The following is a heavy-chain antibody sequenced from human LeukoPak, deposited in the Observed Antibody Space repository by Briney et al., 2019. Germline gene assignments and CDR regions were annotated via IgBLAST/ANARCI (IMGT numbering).Heavy chain of an antibody. Sequence: SETLSLTCTVSGGSISSYYWSWIRQPPGKGLEWIGYIYYSGSTNYNPSFKSRVTISVDTSKNQFSLKLSSVTAADTAVYYCARGDYSNYVDYWGQGTLVTVSS. CDR3: ARGDYSNYVDY. V-gene: IGHV4-59*01. CDR1: GGSISSYY. CDR2: IYYSGST. J-gene: IGHJ4*02. D-gene: IGHD4-11*01.